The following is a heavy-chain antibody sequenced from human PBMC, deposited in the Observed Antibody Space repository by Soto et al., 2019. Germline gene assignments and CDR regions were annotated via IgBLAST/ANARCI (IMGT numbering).Heavy chain of an antibody. CDR1: GFTFSGDW. CDR3: ARGPRGLYHHDY. Sequence: GSLRLSCAASGFTFSGDWMHWVRQAAGKGLVWVSRINMDGSSTNYADSVKGRFTISRDNAKNTLYLQMNSLRVDDTAVYYCARGPRGLYHHDYWGQRAPVTVSS. J-gene: IGHJ4*02. D-gene: IGHD2-2*01. CDR2: INMDGSST. V-gene: IGHV3-74*01.